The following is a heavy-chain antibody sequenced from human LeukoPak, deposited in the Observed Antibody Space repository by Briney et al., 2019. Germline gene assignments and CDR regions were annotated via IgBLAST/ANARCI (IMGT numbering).Heavy chain of an antibody. J-gene: IGHJ3*02. D-gene: IGHD2-2*01. Sequence: GGSLRLSCAASGFTFSDYYMSWIRQAPGKGLEWVAVISYDGSNKYYADSVKGRFTISRDNSKNTLYLQMNSLRAEDTAVYYCARDQDIVVVPAAILGVAHAFDIWGQGTMVTVSS. CDR3: ARDQDIVVVPAAILGVAHAFDI. CDR1: GFTFSDYY. CDR2: ISYDGSNK. V-gene: IGHV3-30-3*01.